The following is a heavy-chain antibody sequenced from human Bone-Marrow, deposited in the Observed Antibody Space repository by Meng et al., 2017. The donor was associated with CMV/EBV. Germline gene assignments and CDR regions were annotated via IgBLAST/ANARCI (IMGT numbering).Heavy chain of an antibody. CDR2: IYYSGST. Sequence: ESLKISCAASGFTFSSHNMNWVRQAPGKGLEWIGSIYYSGSTYYNPSLKSRVTISVDTSKNQFSLKLSSVTAADTAVYYCARGGDYCGQGTLVTVSS. D-gene: IGHD3-16*01. V-gene: IGHV4-39*07. CDR1: GFTFSSHN. CDR3: ARGGDY. J-gene: IGHJ4*02.